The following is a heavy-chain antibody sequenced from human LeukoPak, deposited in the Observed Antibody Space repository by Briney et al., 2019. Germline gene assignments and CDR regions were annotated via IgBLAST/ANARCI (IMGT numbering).Heavy chain of an antibody. D-gene: IGHD2-2*01. CDR1: GYTFTSYS. CDR2: ISAYNGNT. V-gene: IGHV1-18*01. Sequence: ASVKVSCKTSGYTFTSYSISWVRQAPGQGLEWMGWISAYNGNTNYSQKLQGRVTMTTDTSTSTAYMELRSLRSDDTAVYYCARDQKRYCSSTSCRTPGPFWYFDLWGRGTLVTVSS. CDR3: ARDQKRYCSSTSCRTPGPFWYFDL. J-gene: IGHJ2*01.